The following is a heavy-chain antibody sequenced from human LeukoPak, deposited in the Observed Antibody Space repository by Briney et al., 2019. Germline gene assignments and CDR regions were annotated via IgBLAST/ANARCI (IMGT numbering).Heavy chain of an antibody. CDR2: IYYSGST. CDR1: GGSISSSSYY. J-gene: IGHJ3*02. CDR3: ARAAVAGNDAFDI. D-gene: IGHD6-19*01. Sequence: SETLSLTCTVSGGSISSSSYYWGWIRQPPGKGLEWIGSIYYSGSTYYNPSLKSRVTISVDTSKNQFSLKLSSVTAADTAVYYCARAAVAGNDAFDIWGQGTMVTVSS. V-gene: IGHV4-39*07.